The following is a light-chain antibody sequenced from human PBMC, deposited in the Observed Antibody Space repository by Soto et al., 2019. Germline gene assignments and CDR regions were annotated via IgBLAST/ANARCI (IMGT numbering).Light chain of an antibody. CDR1: QSVSSW. V-gene: IGKV1-5*01. Sequence: DIQMTQSPSALPVSVGDSVTITCRASQSVSSWLAWYQQKPGKAPKLLIFDASNLESGVPSRFSGSGSGIEFTLTISDLQPDDSATYYCQQYRSFGQGTKVEIK. CDR3: QQYRS. J-gene: IGKJ1*01. CDR2: DAS.